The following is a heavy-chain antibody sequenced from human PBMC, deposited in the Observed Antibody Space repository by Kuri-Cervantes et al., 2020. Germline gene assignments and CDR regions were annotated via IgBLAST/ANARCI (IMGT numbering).Heavy chain of an antibody. Sequence: GKSLKISFAASGFTFSSYGMHWVRQAPGKGLEWVAVIWYDGSNKYYADSVKGRFTISRDNSKNTLYLQMNSLRAEDTAVYYCARDGADCSSTSCYGKDYWGQGTLVTVSS. V-gene: IGHV3-33*01. D-gene: IGHD2-2*01. CDR1: GFTFSSYG. CDR2: IWYDGSNK. CDR3: ARDGADCSSTSCYGKDY. J-gene: IGHJ4*02.